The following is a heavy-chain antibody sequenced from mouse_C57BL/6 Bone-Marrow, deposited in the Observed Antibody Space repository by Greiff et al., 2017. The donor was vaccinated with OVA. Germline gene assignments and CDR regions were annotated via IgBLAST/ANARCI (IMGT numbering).Heavy chain of an antibody. CDR3: ARCLAY. Sequence: VKLKQPGAELVKPGASVKLSCKASAYTFTCSWMHWVKQRLGQGLEWIGMIHPNSGSTNYNEKFKSKATLTVDKSSSTAYMQLSSLTSEDSAVYYCARCLAYWGQGTLVTVSA. CDR1: AYTFTCSW. V-gene: IGHV1-64*01. CDR2: IHPNSGST. J-gene: IGHJ3*01.